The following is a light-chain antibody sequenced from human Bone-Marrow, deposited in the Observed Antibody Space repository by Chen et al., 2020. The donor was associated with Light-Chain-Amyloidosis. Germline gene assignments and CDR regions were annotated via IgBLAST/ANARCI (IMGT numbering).Light chain of an antibody. J-gene: IGKJ3*01. CDR2: LGS. Sequence: EIVMTQSPLSLPVTPGEPASISCRSSQSLLQSNGNNYLDWYLQKPGQSPQLLIYLGSHRASGVPDRVSGSGSGTDFTLKISRVEAEDVGSYYCMQALQTPLTFGPGTKVDLK. CDR3: MQALQTPLT. CDR1: QSLLQSNGNNY. V-gene: IGKV2-28*01.